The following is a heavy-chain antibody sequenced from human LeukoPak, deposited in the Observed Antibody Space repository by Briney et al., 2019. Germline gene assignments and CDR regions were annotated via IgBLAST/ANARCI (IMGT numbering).Heavy chain of an antibody. V-gene: IGHV3-21*01. D-gene: IGHD3-22*01. CDR3: ARVAYYYESSDYSHFDY. Sequence: WGSLRLSCAASGFSFSNFRMNWVRQAPGKGLEWVSSISSSSNYIYYADSVRGRFTISRDNAKNSVFLQMNSLRAEDTAVYYCARVAYYYESSDYSHFDYWGQGTLVTVSS. J-gene: IGHJ4*02. CDR1: GFSFSNFR. CDR2: ISSSSNYI.